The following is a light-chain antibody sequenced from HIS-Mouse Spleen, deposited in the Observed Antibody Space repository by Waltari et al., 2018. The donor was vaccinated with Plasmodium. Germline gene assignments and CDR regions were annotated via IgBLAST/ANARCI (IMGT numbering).Light chain of an antibody. CDR2: EAS. CDR1: QSVISY. CDR3: QQRSNWPPLT. V-gene: IGKV3-11*01. J-gene: IGKJ4*01. Sequence: EIVLTQSPATLSLSPGERATLSCRASQSVISYLAWYQQKPGQAPRLLIYEASNRATGIPARFSGSGSGTDFTLTISSLEPEDFAVYYCQQRSNWPPLTFGGGTKVEIK.